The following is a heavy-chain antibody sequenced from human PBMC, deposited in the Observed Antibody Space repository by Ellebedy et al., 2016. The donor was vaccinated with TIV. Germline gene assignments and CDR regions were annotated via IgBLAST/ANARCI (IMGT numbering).Heavy chain of an antibody. CDR3: ARDVTLVVPAAIRPHDAFDI. CDR2: ISYDGSNK. Sequence: GGSLRLXXAASGFTFSSYAMHWVRQAPGKGLEWVAVISYDGSNKYYADSVKGRFTISRDNSKNTLYLQMNSLRAEDTAVYYCARDVTLVVPAAIRPHDAFDIWGQGTMVTVSS. CDR1: GFTFSSYA. V-gene: IGHV3-30-3*01. J-gene: IGHJ3*02. D-gene: IGHD2-2*02.